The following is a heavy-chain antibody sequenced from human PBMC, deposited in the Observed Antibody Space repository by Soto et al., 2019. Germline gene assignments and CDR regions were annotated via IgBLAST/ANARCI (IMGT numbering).Heavy chain of an antibody. CDR3: ARIYGSGNSNDY. V-gene: IGHV4-30-2*01. Sequence: SETLSLTCAVSGGSISSGGYSWSWIRQPPGKGLEWIGYIYHSGSTYYNPSLKSRVTISVDRSKNQFSLKLSSVTAADTAVYYCARIYGSGNSNDYWGQGTLVTVSS. CDR1: GGSISSGGYS. D-gene: IGHD3-10*01. J-gene: IGHJ4*02. CDR2: IYHSGST.